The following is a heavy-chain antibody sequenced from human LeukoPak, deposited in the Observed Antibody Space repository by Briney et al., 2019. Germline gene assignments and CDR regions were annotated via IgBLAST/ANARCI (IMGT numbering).Heavy chain of an antibody. CDR1: GFTFSSYS. Sequence: GGSLRLSCAASGFTFSSYSMNWVRQAPGKGLEWVSSISSSSSYIYYADSVKGRFTISRDNAKNTLYLQMNSLRAEDTAVYYCARDMWGYCSSTSCSPFDYWGQGTLVTVSS. CDR3: ARDMWGYCSSTSCSPFDY. J-gene: IGHJ4*02. D-gene: IGHD2-2*01. CDR2: ISSSSSYI. V-gene: IGHV3-21*01.